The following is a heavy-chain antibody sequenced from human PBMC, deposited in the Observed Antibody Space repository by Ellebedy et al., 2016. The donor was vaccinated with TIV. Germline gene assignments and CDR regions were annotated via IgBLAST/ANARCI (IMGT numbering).Heavy chain of an antibody. CDR2: INHSGST. CDR1: GGSFSGYY. J-gene: IGHJ4*02. D-gene: IGHD2-2*02. V-gene: IGHV4-34*01. CDR3: ARESGVGCSGTTCHTKLDY. Sequence: SETLSLXXAVYGGSFSGYYWSWVRQPPGKGLEWIGEINHSGSTKYNPSLKSRVTMSVDTSKTQFSLKLRSVTAADTAMYYCARESGVGCSGTTCHTKLDYWGQGTLVTVSS.